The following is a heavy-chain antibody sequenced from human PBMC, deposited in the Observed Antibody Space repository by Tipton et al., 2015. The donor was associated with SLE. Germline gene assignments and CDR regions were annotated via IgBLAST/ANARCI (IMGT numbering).Heavy chain of an antibody. Sequence: LRLSCAVYGGSFSGYYWSWIRQPPGKGLEWIGEINHSGSTNYNPSLKSRVTISVDTSKNQFSLKLSSVTAADTAVYYCARHFYNIGWNHFDNWGPGTLVTVSS. CDR1: GGSFSGYY. J-gene: IGHJ4*02. CDR3: ARHFYNIGWNHFDN. CDR2: INHSGST. V-gene: IGHV4-34*01. D-gene: IGHD6-19*01.